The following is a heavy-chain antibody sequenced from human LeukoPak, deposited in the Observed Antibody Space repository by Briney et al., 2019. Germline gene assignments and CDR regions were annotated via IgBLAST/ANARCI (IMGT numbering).Heavy chain of an antibody. CDR1: GYSISSGYY. Sequence: SETLSLTCTVSGYSISSGYYWGWIRQPPGKGLEWIGTIYHSGSTYYNPSLKSRVTISVDTSKNQFSLKLISVTAADTAVYYCARVRGYCSSTICYRYYFDYWGQGTLVTVSS. D-gene: IGHD2-2*01. J-gene: IGHJ4*02. V-gene: IGHV4-38-2*02. CDR3: ARVRGYCSSTICYRYYFDY. CDR2: IYHSGST.